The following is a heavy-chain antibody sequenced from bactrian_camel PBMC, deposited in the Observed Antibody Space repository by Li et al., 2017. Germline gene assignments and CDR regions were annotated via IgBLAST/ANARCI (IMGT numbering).Heavy chain of an antibody. CDR2: INWSGAMT. V-gene: IGHV3S40*01. Sequence: EVQLVESGGGLVQPGGSLRLSCAASGFTFSSYAMSWVRQAPGKGLEWVSGINWSGAMTDYSDSVKDRFTISRDNAKNTVYLQMNSLKPEDTAVYYCVRDGELLPSLFGYWGQGTQVTVS. CDR3: VRDGELLPSLFGY. J-gene: IGHJ6*01. CDR1: GFTFSSYA. D-gene: IGHD6*01.